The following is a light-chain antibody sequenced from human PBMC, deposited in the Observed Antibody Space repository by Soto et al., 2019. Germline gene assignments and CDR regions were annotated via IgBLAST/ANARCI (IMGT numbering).Light chain of an antibody. CDR2: DAS. V-gene: IGKV3-20*01. CDR1: QTVRNNY. CDR3: QQFSSYPLT. Sequence: EFVLTQSPGTLSLSPGERATLSCRASQTVRNNYLAWYQQKPGQAPRLLIYDASSRATGIPDRFSGGGSGTDFTLTISTLEPEDFAEYYCQQFSSYPLTFGGGTKVEIK. J-gene: IGKJ4*01.